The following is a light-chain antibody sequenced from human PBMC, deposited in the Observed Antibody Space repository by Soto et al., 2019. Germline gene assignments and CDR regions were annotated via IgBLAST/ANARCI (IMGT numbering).Light chain of an antibody. Sequence: DIVLTQSPGTLSLSPGERATLSCRASQIISSWLAWYQQKPGKAPKLLIYAASSLQSGVPSRFSGSGSGTDFTLTISSLQPEDFATYYCQQANSFPFTFGPGTKVDIK. J-gene: IGKJ3*01. CDR1: QIISSW. CDR2: AAS. CDR3: QQANSFPFT. V-gene: IGKV1-12*01.